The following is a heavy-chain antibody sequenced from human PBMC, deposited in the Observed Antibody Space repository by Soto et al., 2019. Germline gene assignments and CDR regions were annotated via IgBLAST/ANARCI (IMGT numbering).Heavy chain of an antibody. CDR3: ARRGGDYYYDSSGYYAQDAFDI. V-gene: IGHV1-18*01. CDR2: ISAYNGNT. J-gene: IGHJ3*02. Sequence: GASVKVSCKASGYTFTSYGISWVRQAPGQGLEWMGWISAYNGNTNYAQKLQGRVTMTTDTSTSTAYMELRSLRSDDTAVYYCARRGGDYYYDSSGYYAQDAFDIWGQGTMVTVSS. CDR1: GYTFTSYG. D-gene: IGHD3-22*01.